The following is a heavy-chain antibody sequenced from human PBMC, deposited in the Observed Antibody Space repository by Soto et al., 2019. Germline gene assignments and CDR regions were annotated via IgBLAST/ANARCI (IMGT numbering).Heavy chain of an antibody. J-gene: IGHJ5*02. V-gene: IGHV4-4*02. Sequence: QVQLQESGPGLVKPSGTLSLTCAVSGDSISSAWWSWVRQPPGKGLEWIGEMHHSGNTNYNPSLKSPVSMSIDTFNNQFSLRLTPVTAADTAVYYCARSAATWGLDLWGQGALVTVSS. CDR2: MHHSGNT. CDR3: ARSAATWGLDL. D-gene: IGHD2-15*01. CDR1: GDSISSAW.